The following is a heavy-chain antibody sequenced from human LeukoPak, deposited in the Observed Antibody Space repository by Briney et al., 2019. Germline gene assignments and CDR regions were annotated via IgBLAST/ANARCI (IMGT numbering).Heavy chain of an antibody. Sequence: GGSLRLTCAASGFTFRTFSMNWARQAPGKGLEWLSYISSGSTPIYYSDPVRGRFTISRDDAQNLVYLQMNSLRAEDTAVYYCTYLRTPYYNDKWLDPWGQGALVTVSS. CDR1: GFTFRTFS. D-gene: IGHD3/OR15-3a*01. CDR3: TYLRTPYYNDKWLDP. J-gene: IGHJ5*02. V-gene: IGHV3-48*04. CDR2: ISSGSTPI.